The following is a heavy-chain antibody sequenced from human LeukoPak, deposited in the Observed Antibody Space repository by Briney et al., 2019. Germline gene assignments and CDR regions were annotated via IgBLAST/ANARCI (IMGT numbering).Heavy chain of an antibody. Sequence: GGSLRLSCAASGFTFSRATMHSVRQAPGKGLEWVAVILYDGSKEYYGDSVEGRFTISRDNYKNTLYLQMNSQRPDHMAMYFCARDDYYDSSGYYPNFDYWGEGTLVTVSS. J-gene: IGHJ4*02. D-gene: IGHD3-22*01. CDR2: ILYDGSKE. V-gene: IGHV3-30*04. CDR1: GFTFSRAT. CDR3: ARDDYYDSSGYYPNFDY.